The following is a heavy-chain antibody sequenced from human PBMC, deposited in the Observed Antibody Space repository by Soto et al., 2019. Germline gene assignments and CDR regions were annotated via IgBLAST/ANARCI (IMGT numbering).Heavy chain of an antibody. D-gene: IGHD5-12*01. CDR2: IYYSGST. Sequence: ETLSLTCTVSGGSISSYYWSWIRQPPGKGLEWIGYIYYSGSTNYNPSLKSRVTISVDTSKNQFSLKLSSVTAADTAVYYCARLNSEYSGYAPIDYWGQGTLVTVSS. CDR3: ARLNSEYSGYAPIDY. CDR1: GGSISSYY. V-gene: IGHV4-59*08. J-gene: IGHJ4*02.